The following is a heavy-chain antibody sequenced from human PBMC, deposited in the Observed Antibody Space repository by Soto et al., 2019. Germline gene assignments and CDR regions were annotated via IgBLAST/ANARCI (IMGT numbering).Heavy chain of an antibody. Sequence: QVPLVESGGGVVRPGRSLRLSCAASGFSFRDYGMHWVRQAPGKGLEWVAIVWYDGSNKYYADSVRGRFTISRDNSKNTLYLQMNSLKAEDTAVYYCARESITMSGPNFDSWGQGTLVTVSS. J-gene: IGHJ4*02. CDR2: VWYDGSNK. D-gene: IGHD6-19*01. V-gene: IGHV3-33*01. CDR1: GFSFRDYG. CDR3: ARESITMSGPNFDS.